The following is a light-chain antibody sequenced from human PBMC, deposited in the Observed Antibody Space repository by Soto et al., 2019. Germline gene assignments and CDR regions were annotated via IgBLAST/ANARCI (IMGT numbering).Light chain of an antibody. CDR3: QHYDTSLWT. CDR2: DTS. Sequence: EIVLTQSPGTLALSPGERATRSCRARQSVSSSYFAWYQQKPGQAPRLLIYDTSSRATGIPDRFSGTGSGTDFTLTISRLEPEDFAVYYCQHYDTSLWTFGQGTKVDIK. V-gene: IGKV3-20*01. CDR1: QSVSSSY. J-gene: IGKJ1*01.